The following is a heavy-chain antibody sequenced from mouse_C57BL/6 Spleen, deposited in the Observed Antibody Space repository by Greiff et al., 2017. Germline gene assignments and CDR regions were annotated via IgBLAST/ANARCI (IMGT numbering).Heavy chain of an antibody. CDR3: AREGNYSVLRGDY. CDR1: GYTFTSYW. CDR2: IDPSDSYT. J-gene: IGHJ4*01. Sequence: QVQLQQPRAELVKPGASVKLSCKASGYTFTSYWMQWVKQRPGQGLEWIGEIDPSDSYTNYNQKFKGKATLTVDTSSSTAYMQLSSLTSEDSAVYYCAREGNYSVLRGDYWGQGTSVTVSS. V-gene: IGHV1-50*01. D-gene: IGHD2-12*01.